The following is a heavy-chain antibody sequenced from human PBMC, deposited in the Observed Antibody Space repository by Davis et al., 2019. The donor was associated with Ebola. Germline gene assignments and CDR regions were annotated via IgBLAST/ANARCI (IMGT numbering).Heavy chain of an antibody. Sequence: AASVKVSCKASGYTFTSYAMHWVRQAPGQRLEWMGWINAGNGNTKYSQKFQGRVTITRDTSASTAYMELSSLRSEDTAVYYCARERVHRGSYYYFDYWGQGTLVTVSS. CDR1: GYTFTSYA. V-gene: IGHV1-3*01. CDR2: INAGNGNT. J-gene: IGHJ4*02. D-gene: IGHD1-26*01. CDR3: ARERVHRGSYYYFDY.